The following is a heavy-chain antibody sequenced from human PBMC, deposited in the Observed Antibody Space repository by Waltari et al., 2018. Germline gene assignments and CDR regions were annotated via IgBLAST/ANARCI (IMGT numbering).Heavy chain of an antibody. CDR1: GLSLSPTNC. Sequence: QLQLQASGPGLVKPSGTLSLTCAAPGLSLSPTNCWRRVRQPPGKGREWIGEIYHSGSTNYNPSRESRVAISVDKSKNQFSLKVRSVTAADTAVYYCARVAVPAVTTNWFDPWSQGTLVTVSS. CDR2: IYHSGST. CDR3: ARVAVPAVTTNWFDP. D-gene: IGHD2-2*01. J-gene: IGHJ5*02. V-gene: IGHV4-4*02.